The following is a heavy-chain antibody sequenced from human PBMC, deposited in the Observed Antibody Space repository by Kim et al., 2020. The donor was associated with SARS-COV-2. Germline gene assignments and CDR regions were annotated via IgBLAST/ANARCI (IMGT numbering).Heavy chain of an antibody. CDR3: AGGDGGGCISCAGMDM. Sequence: SETLSLTCTVSGGSIKSNIWSWVWKRQGTGLERIGNVNNSDSANYNSNPKSRGPISLDVAKNKLFSMMSSVIAAETAAYYYAGGDGGGCISCAGMDMWG. CDR1: GGSIKSNI. D-gene: IGHD1-26*01. J-gene: IGHJ6*02. V-gene: IGHV4-59*12. CDR2: VNNSDSA.